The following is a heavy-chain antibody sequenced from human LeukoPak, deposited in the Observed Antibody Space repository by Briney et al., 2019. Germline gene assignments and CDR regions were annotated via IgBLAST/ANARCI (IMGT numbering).Heavy chain of an antibody. J-gene: IGHJ6*03. Sequence: PGRSLRLSCAASGFTFSSYAMHWVRQAPGKGLEWVAFIWYDGSNKYYADSVKGRFTISRDNSKNTLNLLMNSLRAEDTAVYYCAREASIAARPAQRAYMDVWGKGTTVTVSS. D-gene: IGHD6-6*01. CDR2: IWYDGSNK. CDR3: AREASIAARPAQRAYMDV. CDR1: GFTFSSYA. V-gene: IGHV3-33*01.